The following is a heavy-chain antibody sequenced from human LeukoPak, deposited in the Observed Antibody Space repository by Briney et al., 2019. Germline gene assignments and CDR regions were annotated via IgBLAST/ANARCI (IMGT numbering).Heavy chain of an antibody. CDR2: IIPIFGTA. CDR3: ARLHCSSTSCYLFPFDY. CDR1: GGTFSSYA. Sequence: ASVKVSCKASGGTFSSYAISWVRQAPGQGLEWMGGIIPIFGTANYAQKFQGRVTITRDTSASTAYMELSSLRSEDTAVYYCARLHCSSTSCYLFPFDYWGQGTLVTVSS. D-gene: IGHD2-2*01. J-gene: IGHJ4*02. V-gene: IGHV1-69*05.